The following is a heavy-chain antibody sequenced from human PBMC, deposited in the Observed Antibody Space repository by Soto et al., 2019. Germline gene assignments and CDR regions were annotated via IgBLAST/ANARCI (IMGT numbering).Heavy chain of an antibody. D-gene: IGHD3-16*01. Sequence: QVQLVESGGGVVQPGRSLRLSCAASGFTFSSYAMHWVRQAPGKGLERVAVTSNDGSKKYYADSVKGRFTISRDNSKNTLYQQMNSLRAEDTGVYHCAKKYVLGNAPGDAFDIWGQGTMVTVSS. CDR3: AKKYVLGNAPGDAFDI. J-gene: IGHJ3*02. CDR1: GFTFSSYA. V-gene: IGHV3-30-3*02. CDR2: TSNDGSKK.